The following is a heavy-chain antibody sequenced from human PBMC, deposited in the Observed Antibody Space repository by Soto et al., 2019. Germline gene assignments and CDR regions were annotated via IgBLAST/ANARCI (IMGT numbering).Heavy chain of an antibody. D-gene: IGHD3-10*01. CDR1: GFTFSPYD. CDR2: ISSGSTAI. CDR3: ARDPGGMDV. Sequence: ESGGGLVQPGGSLRLSCAASGFTFSPYDMNWVRQAPGKGLEWVSHISSGSTAIYYADSVKGRFTISRDNAKNSLYLLMNNLRDEDTAVYYCARDPGGMDVWGQGTTVTVSS. V-gene: IGHV3-48*02. J-gene: IGHJ6*02.